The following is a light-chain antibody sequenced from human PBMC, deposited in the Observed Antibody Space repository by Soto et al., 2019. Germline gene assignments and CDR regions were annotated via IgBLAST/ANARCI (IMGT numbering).Light chain of an antibody. J-gene: IGKJ1*01. CDR1: QSVSTN. Sequence: IVMTQSPATLSVSPGERVTLSCRASQSVSTNLAWYQQKPVQAPRLLISGASTRATGLPARFSGSGSGTEFTLTISSLQSDDFAVSYCQQYNNWWTFGQGTKVEIK. CDR3: QQYNNWWT. CDR2: GAS. V-gene: IGKV3-15*01.